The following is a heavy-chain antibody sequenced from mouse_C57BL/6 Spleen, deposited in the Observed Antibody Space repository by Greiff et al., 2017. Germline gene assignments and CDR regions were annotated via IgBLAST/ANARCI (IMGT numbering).Heavy chain of an antibody. J-gene: IGHJ4*01. V-gene: IGHV10-3*01. CDR3: VRGGEAMDY. CDR1: GFTFNTYA. Sequence: EVQGVESGGGLVQPKGSLKLSCAASGFTFNTYAMHWVRQAPGKGLEWVARISSKSSNYATYYADSVKDRFTISRDDSQSMLYLQMNNLKTEDTAMYYWVRGGEAMDYWGQGTSVTVSS. CDR2: ISSKSSNYAT.